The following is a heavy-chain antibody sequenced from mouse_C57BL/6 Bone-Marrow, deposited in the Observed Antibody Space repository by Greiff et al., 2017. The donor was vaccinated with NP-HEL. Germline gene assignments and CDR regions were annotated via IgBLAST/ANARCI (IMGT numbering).Heavy chain of an antibody. Sequence: QVQLQQPGAELVKPGASVKLSCKASGYTFTSYWMQWVKQRPGQGLEWIGEIDPSDSYTYYNQKIKGKATLTVDTASSAAYKQLSSLTSEDSAVYYCARIGFITTEGNYWGQGTTLTVSS. D-gene: IGHD1-1*01. V-gene: IGHV1-50*01. CDR3: ARIGFITTEGNY. CDR1: GYTFTSYW. CDR2: IDPSDSYT. J-gene: IGHJ2*01.